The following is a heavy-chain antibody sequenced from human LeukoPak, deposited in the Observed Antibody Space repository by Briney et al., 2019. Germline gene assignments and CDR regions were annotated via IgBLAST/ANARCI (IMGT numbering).Heavy chain of an antibody. J-gene: IGHJ6*03. Sequence: SVKVSCKASGGTFSSYAISWVRQAPGQGLEWMGGIIPMFGTANYAQTSQGRVTITTDESTSTAYMELSSLRSEDTAVYYCARGNKRTSMVRGVSYYYFHYMDVWGIGTTVTVSS. CDR2: IIPMFGTA. D-gene: IGHD3-10*01. V-gene: IGHV1-69*05. CDR3: ARGNKRTSMVRGVSYYYFHYMDV. CDR1: GGTFSSYA.